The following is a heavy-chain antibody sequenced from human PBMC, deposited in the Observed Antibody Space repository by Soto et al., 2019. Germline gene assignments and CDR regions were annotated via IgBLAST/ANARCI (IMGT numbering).Heavy chain of an antibody. CDR1: GYTFTSYG. J-gene: IGHJ3*02. V-gene: IGHV1-18*01. CDR3: ANYDSSGYYDAFDI. Sequence: ASVKVSCKASGYTFTSYGISWVRQAPGQGLEWMGWISAYNGNTNYAQKLQGRVTMTTDTSTSTAYMELRSLRSDDTAVYYCANYDSSGYYDAFDIWGQGTMVTVSS. CDR2: ISAYNGNT. D-gene: IGHD3-22*01.